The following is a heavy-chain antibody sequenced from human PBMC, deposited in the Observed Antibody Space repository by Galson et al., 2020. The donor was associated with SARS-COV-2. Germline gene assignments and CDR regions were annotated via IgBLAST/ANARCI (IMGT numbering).Heavy chain of an antibody. V-gene: IGHV4-34*01. J-gene: IGHJ4*02. CDR3: ARGLTYRGRVDY. Sequence: SETLSLTCAVYGGSFSGYYWSWIRQPPGKGLEWIGEINHSGSTNYNPSLKSRVTISVDTSKNQFSLKLSSVTAADTAVYYCARGLTYRGRVDYWGQGTLVTVSS. CDR1: GGSFSGYY. CDR2: INHSGST. D-gene: IGHD3-16*02.